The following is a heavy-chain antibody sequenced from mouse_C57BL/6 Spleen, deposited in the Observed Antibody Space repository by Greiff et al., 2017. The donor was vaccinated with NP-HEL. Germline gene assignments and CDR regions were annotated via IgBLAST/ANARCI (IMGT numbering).Heavy chain of an antibody. J-gene: IGHJ4*01. V-gene: IGHV1-85*01. Sequence: QVQLQQSGPELVKPGASVKLSCKASGYTFTSYDINWVKQRPGQGLEWIGWIYPRDGSTKYNEKFKGKATLTVDTSSSTAYMELHSLTSEDSAVYFCARDGNCGGYYAMDYWGQGTSVTVSS. D-gene: IGHD2-1*01. CDR2: IYPRDGST. CDR1: GYTFTSYD. CDR3: ARDGNCGGYYAMDY.